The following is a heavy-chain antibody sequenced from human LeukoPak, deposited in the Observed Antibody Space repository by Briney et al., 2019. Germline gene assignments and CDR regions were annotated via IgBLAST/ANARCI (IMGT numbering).Heavy chain of an antibody. CDR3: ARAGYSSSWSEGFDY. CDR1: GYTFTSYG. CDR2: ISAYNGNT. V-gene: IGHV1-18*01. Sequence: GASVKVSCKASGYTFTSYGISWVRQAPGQGLEWMGWISAYNGNTNYAQKLQGRVTMTTDTSTSTAYMELRSLRSDDTAVYYCARAGYSSSWSEGFDYWGQGTLSPSPQ. D-gene: IGHD6-13*01. J-gene: IGHJ4*02.